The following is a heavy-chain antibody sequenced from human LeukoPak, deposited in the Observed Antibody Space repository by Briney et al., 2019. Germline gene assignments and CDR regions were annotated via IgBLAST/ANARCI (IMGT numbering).Heavy chain of an antibody. V-gene: IGHV1-18*01. CDR2: ISAYNGNT. CDR3: ARTYYDYVWGSYRFHWFDP. D-gene: IGHD3-16*02. Sequence: ASVKVSCKASGYTFTSYGISWVRQAPGQGFEWMGWISAYNGNTNYAQKLQGRVTMTTDTSTSTAYMELRSLRSDDTAVYYCARTYYDYVWGSYRFHWFDPWGQGTLVTVSS. CDR1: GYTFTSYG. J-gene: IGHJ5*02.